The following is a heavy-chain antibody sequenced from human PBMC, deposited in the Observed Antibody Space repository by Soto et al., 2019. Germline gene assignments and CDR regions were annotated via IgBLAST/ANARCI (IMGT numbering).Heavy chain of an antibody. CDR3: ARDLVEYCSGGSCYSGVNYYYGMDV. Sequence: EVQLVESGGGLVQPGGSLRLSCAASGFTVSSNYMSWVRQAPGKGLEWVSVIYSGGSTYYADSVKGRFTISRHNSKNTLYLQMNSLRAEDTGVYYCARDLVEYCSGGSCYSGVNYYYGMDVWGQGTTVTVSS. D-gene: IGHD2-15*01. CDR1: GFTVSSNY. V-gene: IGHV3-53*04. J-gene: IGHJ6*02. CDR2: IYSGGST.